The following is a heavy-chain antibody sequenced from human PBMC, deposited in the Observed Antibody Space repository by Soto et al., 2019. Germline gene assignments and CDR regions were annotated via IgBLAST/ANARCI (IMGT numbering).Heavy chain of an antibody. CDR3: AKDTKVLRDV. D-gene: IGHD3-10*01. CDR2: ISGSGGST. CDR1: GFTFSSYA. Sequence: GGSLRLSCAASGFTFSSYAMSWVRPAPGKGLACVSAISGSGGSTYYADSVKGRFTISRDNSKNTLELQMNSLSAEDKAVYDGAKDTKVLRDVWGQGTTVTVSS. J-gene: IGHJ6*02. V-gene: IGHV3-23*01.